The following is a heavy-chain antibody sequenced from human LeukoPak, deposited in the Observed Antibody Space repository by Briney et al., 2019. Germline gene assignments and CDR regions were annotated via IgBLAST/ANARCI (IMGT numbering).Heavy chain of an antibody. CDR2: IYYSGST. D-gene: IGHD3-22*01. J-gene: IGHJ4*02. CDR3: SRKFYDTSGFYPYCFVY. Sequence: PSETLSLTCTVSGGSLSSSSYYWGWISQPPGKGLEWIGRIYYSGSTYYNPSLKSRLTISVDTSKNQFSLKLSSVAAADTAVYYCSRKFYDTSGFYPYCFVYWGQGGLVTDSS. V-gene: IGHV4-39*01. CDR1: GGSLSSSSYY.